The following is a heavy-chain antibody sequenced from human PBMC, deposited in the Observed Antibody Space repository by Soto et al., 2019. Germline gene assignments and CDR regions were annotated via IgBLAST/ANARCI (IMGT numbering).Heavy chain of an antibody. J-gene: IGHJ4*02. Sequence: QVQLVESGGGVVQTGRSLRLSCAASGFTFSSYGMHWVRQAPGKGLEWVAVISYDGSNKYYADSVKGRFTISRDNSKNTLYLQMNSLRAEDTAVYYSAKLRVGYWGQGTLVTVSS. V-gene: IGHV3-30*18. CDR2: ISYDGSNK. D-gene: IGHD2-2*01. CDR3: AKLRVGY. CDR1: GFTFSSYG.